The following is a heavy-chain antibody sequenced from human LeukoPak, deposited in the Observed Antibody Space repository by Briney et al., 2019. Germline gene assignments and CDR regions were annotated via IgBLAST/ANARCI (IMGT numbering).Heavy chain of an antibody. CDR3: ARDSHYYDSSGYDGDY. J-gene: IGHJ4*02. D-gene: IGHD3-22*01. CDR1: GYTFTSYY. V-gene: IGHV1-46*01. Sequence: ASVKVSCKASGYTFTSYYMHWVRQAPGQGLEWMGIINPSGGSTSYAQKFQGRVTMTRDTSTSTAYMELSSLRSEDTAVYYCARDSHYYDSSGYDGDYWGQGTRVTVSS. CDR2: INPSGGST.